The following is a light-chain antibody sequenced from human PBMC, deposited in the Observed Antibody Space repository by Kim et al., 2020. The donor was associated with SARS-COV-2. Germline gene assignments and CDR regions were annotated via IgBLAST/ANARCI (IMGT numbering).Light chain of an antibody. CDR1: SGSIASNY. J-gene: IGLJ3*02. CDR2: EDN. Sequence: NFMLTQPHSVSESPGKTVTISCTRSSGSIASNYVQWYQQRPGSSPTTVIYEDNQRPSGVPDRFSGSIDRSSNSASLTISGLKTEDEADYYCQSYDSSTLVFGGGTQLTVL. V-gene: IGLV6-57*01. CDR3: QSYDSSTLV.